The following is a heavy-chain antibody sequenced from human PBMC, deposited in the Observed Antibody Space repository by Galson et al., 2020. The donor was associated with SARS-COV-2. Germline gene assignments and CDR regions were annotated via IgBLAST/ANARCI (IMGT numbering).Heavy chain of an antibody. CDR3: ARGAVRGVITPLDV. CDR1: GFTFSSYD. CDR2: IGTAGDP. V-gene: IGHV3-13*05. D-gene: IGHD3-10*01. Sequence: GESLKISCAASGFTFSSYDMHWVRQATGKGLEWVSAIGTAGDPYYPGSVKGRFTISRENAKNSLYLQMNSLRAGDTAVYYCARGAVRGVITPLDVWGKGTTVTVSS. J-gene: IGHJ6*04.